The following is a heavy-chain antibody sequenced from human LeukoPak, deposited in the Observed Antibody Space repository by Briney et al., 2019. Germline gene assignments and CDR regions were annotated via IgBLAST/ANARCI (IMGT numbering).Heavy chain of an antibody. CDR1: GYTFTGYY. V-gene: IGHV1-18*04. CDR2: ISAYNGNT. D-gene: IGHD5-18*01. J-gene: IGHJ4*02. Sequence: ASVKVSCKASGYTFTGYYIHWVRQAPGQGLEWMGWISAYNGNTNYAQKLQGRVTMTTDTSTSTAYMELRSLRSDDTAVYYCARVTGFGYSYGYPLDYWGQGTLVTVSS. CDR3: ARVTGFGYSYGYPLDY.